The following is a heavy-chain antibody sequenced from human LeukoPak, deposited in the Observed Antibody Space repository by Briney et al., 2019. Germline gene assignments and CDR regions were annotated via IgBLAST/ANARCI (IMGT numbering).Heavy chain of an antibody. J-gene: IGHJ3*02. CDR1: GGSISSYY. V-gene: IGHV4-59*01. CDR2: IYYSGST. CDR3: ARADCSGGSCYRSQGAFDI. D-gene: IGHD2-15*01. Sequence: SETLSLTCTVSGGSISSYYWSWIRQPPGKGLEGIGYIYYSGSTNYNPSLKSRVTISVDTSKNQFSLKLSSVTAADTAVYYCARADCSGGSCYRSQGAFDIWGQGTMVTVSS.